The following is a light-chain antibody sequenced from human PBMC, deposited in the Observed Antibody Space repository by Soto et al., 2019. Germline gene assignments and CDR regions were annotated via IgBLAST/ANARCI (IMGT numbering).Light chain of an antibody. V-gene: IGKV3-20*01. J-gene: IGKJ1*01. CDR3: QQCDTSPET. Sequence: EIVLTQSPGTLSLSPGERATLSCRASQSVGSTYLAWYQQKPGQAPRLLIYAASSRATGIPDRFSGSGSGTDLTLTISTLEPEDFAVYYCQQCDTSPETFGQGTKVEFK. CDR1: QSVGSTY. CDR2: AAS.